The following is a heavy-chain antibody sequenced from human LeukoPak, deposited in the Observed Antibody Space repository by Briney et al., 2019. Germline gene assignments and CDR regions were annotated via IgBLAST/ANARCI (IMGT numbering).Heavy chain of an antibody. CDR3: ARDRAVLLWFGEFDP. D-gene: IGHD3-10*01. CDR1: GFTVSANS. V-gene: IGHV3-53*01. Sequence: GGSLRLSCTVSGFTVSANSMSWVRQAPGKGLEWVSFIYSGTTHYSDSVKGRFTISRDNSKSTLYLQMNSLRAEDTAVYYCARDRAVLLWFGEFDPWGQGTLVTVSS. CDR2: IYSGTT. J-gene: IGHJ5*02.